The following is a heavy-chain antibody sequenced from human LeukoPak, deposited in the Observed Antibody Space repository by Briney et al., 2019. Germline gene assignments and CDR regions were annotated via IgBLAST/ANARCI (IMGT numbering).Heavy chain of an antibody. CDR1: GGSISSYY. Sequence: PSETLSLTCTVSGGSISSYYWSWIRQPPGKGLEWIGCIYYSGSTNYNPSLKSRVTISVDTSKNQFSLKLSSVTAADTAVYYCARDRSGIAVAGTLGGNWFDPWGQGTLVTVSS. V-gene: IGHV4-59*01. CDR2: IYYSGST. J-gene: IGHJ5*02. D-gene: IGHD6-19*01. CDR3: ARDRSGIAVAGTLGGNWFDP.